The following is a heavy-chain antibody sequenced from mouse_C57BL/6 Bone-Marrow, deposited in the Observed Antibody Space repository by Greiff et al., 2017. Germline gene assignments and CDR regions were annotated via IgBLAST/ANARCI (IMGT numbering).Heavy chain of an antibody. J-gene: IGHJ1*03. CDR3: IITTVVARYWYFDV. Sequence: QVQLQQSGAELARPGASVKLSCKASGYTFTSYGISWVKQRTGQGLEWIGEIYPRSGNTYYNEKFKGKATLTADKSSSTAYMELRSLTSEDSAVYFCIITTVVARYWYFDVWGTGTTGTVSS. CDR1: GYTFTSYG. D-gene: IGHD1-1*01. CDR2: IYPRSGNT. V-gene: IGHV1-81*01.